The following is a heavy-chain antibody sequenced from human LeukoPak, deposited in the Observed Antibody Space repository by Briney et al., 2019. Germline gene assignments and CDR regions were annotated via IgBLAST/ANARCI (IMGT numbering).Heavy chain of an antibody. CDR3: ARVKGYYYDSSGIWAMDV. Sequence: GASVKVSCKASGYTFTGYYMHWVRQAPGQGLEWMGWINPNSGGTNYAQKFQGRVTMTRDTSISTAYMELSRLRSDDTAVYYCARVKGYYYDSSGIWAMDVWGKGTTVTVSS. CDR2: INPNSGGT. J-gene: IGHJ6*03. D-gene: IGHD3-22*01. V-gene: IGHV1-2*02. CDR1: GYTFTGYY.